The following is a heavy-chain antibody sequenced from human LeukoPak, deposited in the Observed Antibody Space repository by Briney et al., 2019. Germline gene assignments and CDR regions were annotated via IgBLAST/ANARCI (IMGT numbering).Heavy chain of an antibody. V-gene: IGHV3-33*01. Sequence: PGGSLRLSCAASGFTFSSYGMPWVRQAPGKGLEWVAVIWYDGSNKYYADSVKGRFTISRDNSKNTLYLQMNSLRAEDTAVYYCASSAYDSSGYYYFDYWGQGTLVTVSS. CDR1: GFTFSSYG. CDR2: IWYDGSNK. CDR3: ASSAYDSSGYYYFDY. D-gene: IGHD3-22*01. J-gene: IGHJ4*02.